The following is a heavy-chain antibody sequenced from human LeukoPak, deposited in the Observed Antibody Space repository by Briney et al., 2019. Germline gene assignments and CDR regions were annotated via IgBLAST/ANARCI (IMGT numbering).Heavy chain of an antibody. CDR1: GFTVGSNY. CDR2: IYSGGST. D-gene: IGHD6-19*01. J-gene: IGHJ4*02. Sequence: GGSLRLSCAASGFTVGSNYMSWVRQAPGKGLEWVSVIYSGGSTYYADSVKGRFTISRDNSKNTLYLQMNSLRAEDTAVYYCARGPESGWYDYWGQGTLVTVSS. CDR3: ARGPESGWYDY. V-gene: IGHV3-66*01.